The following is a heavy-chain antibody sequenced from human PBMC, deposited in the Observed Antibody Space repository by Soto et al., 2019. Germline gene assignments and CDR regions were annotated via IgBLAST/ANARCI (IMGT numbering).Heavy chain of an antibody. V-gene: IGHV4-59*08. J-gene: IGHJ4*02. CDR1: GGSISSYY. Sequence: PSETLSLTCTVSGGSISSYYWSWIRQPPGKGLEWIGYIYYSGSTNYNPSLKSRVTISVDTSKNQFSLKLSSVTAADTAVYYCARRYGATFDYWGQGTLVTVSS. CDR3: ARRYGATFDY. D-gene: IGHD4-17*01. CDR2: IYYSGST.